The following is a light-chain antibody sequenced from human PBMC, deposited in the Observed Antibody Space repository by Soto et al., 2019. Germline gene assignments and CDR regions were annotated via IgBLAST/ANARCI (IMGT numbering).Light chain of an antibody. Sequence: EIVLTQSPATLSLSPGERATLSCRASQSVSSYLAWYQQKPGQAPRLLIYDASNRATGIPARFSGSGSGTDFTLTISSLEPVDFAVYYCQQRSNWPPHFGPGTKVDIK. V-gene: IGKV3-11*01. J-gene: IGKJ3*01. CDR3: QQRSNWPPH. CDR1: QSVSSY. CDR2: DAS.